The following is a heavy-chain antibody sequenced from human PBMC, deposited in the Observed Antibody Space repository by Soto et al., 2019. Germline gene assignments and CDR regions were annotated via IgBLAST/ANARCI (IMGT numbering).Heavy chain of an antibody. Sequence: GGSLRLSCAASGFTFSNYWMSWVRQAPGKGLGWVANITQDGSESNYADSVKGRFTISRDNAENSLYLQMTSLRAEDTAVYYCASARHIGPWGQGTLVTVSS. D-gene: IGHD2-21*01. CDR2: ITQDGSES. V-gene: IGHV3-7*01. J-gene: IGHJ5*02. CDR1: GFTFSNYW. CDR3: ASARHIGP.